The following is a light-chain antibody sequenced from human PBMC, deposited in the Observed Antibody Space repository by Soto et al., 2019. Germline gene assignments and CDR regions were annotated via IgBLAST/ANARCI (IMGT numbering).Light chain of an antibody. J-gene: IGLJ1*01. V-gene: IGLV2-14*01. CDR1: SKDVGGYNY. CDR2: DVS. CDR3: SSYTTRSTYV. Sequence: QSVLTQPASVSGSPGQSITISCPGTSKDVGGYNYVSWYQQHPGKAPKLMISDVSNRPSGVSNRFSGSKSGNTASLTISGLQTEDEADYYCSSYTTRSTYVFGTGNKLTVL.